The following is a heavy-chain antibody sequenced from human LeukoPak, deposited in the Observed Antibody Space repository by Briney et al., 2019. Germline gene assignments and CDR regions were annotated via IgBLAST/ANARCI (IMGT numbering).Heavy chain of an antibody. CDR3: ARDHQLELRHKQTTYNWFDP. Sequence: GASVKVSCKASGYTFTSYGISWVRQAPGQGLEWMGWISAYNGNTNYAQKLQGRVTMTTDTSTSTAYMELRSLRSDDTAVYYCARDHQLELRHKQTTYNWFDPWGQGTLVTVSS. V-gene: IGHV1-18*01. D-gene: IGHD1-7*01. CDR1: GYTFTSYG. CDR2: ISAYNGNT. J-gene: IGHJ5*02.